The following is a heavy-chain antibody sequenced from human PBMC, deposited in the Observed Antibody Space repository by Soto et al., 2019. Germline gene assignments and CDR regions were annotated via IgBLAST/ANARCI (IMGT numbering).Heavy chain of an antibody. Sequence: QVTLQESGPVLVKPTEPLTLTCTVSGFSLSNAGMGVSWIRQPPGKALEWLAHIFSNDERRFSTSLKNRLSISTDTSNSQVFLIMTNMDPVDTATYYCAQTEDGGRSRTPAGWFDAWGQGTLVTVSS. D-gene: IGHD2-15*01. J-gene: IGHJ5*02. CDR2: IFSNDER. V-gene: IGHV2-26*01. CDR3: AQTEDGGRSRTPAGWFDA. CDR1: GFSLSNAGMG.